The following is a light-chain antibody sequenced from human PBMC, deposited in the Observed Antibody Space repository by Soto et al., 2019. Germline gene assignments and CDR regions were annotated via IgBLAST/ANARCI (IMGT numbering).Light chain of an antibody. J-gene: IGKJ1*01. CDR3: QQYNIWPLWT. V-gene: IGKV3-15*01. CDR1: ESVTSS. CDR2: AAS. Sequence: EIVMTQSPATLSVSLGDRATLSCRASESVTSSLAWYQQKPGQPPRLLIYAASTRATDVPARFSGGGSETEFTLTISSLQSEDFAVYFCQQYNIWPLWTFGQGAKVDIK.